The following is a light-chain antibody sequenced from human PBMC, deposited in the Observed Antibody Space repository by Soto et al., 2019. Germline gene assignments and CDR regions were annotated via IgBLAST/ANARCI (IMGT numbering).Light chain of an antibody. Sequence: EIVLRQSPATLSLSRGERATLSCRASQSVSSYLAWYQQKPGQAPRLLIYDASNRATGIPARFSGSGSGTDFTLTISSLEPEDFAVYYCQQRSNWPRTFGQGTKVDIK. J-gene: IGKJ1*01. V-gene: IGKV3-11*01. CDR1: QSVSSY. CDR3: QQRSNWPRT. CDR2: DAS.